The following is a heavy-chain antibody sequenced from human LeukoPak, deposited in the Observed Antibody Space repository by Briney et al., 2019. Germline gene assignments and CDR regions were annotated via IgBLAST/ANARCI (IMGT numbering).Heavy chain of an antibody. CDR3: ARTGNHYYYDSSGYYVFDY. J-gene: IGHJ4*02. D-gene: IGHD3-22*01. CDR2: INHSGST. V-gene: IGHV4-34*01. Sequence: KPSETLSLTCAVYGGSFSGYYWSWTRQPPGKGLEWIGEINHSGSTNYNPSLKSRVTISVDTSKNQFSLKLSSVTAADTAVYYCARTGNHYYYDSSGYYVFDYWGQGTLVTVSS. CDR1: GGSFSGYY.